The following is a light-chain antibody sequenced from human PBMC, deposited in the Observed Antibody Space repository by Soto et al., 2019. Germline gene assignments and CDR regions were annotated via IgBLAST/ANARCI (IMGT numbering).Light chain of an antibody. Sequence: QSALTQPASVSGSPGQSITISCTGTSSDIGHYNYVSWYQQHPGKAPKLMIYDVSNRPSGVSNRFSASKSGNTASLTISGLQADDEADYYCSSSTSSATLYVFGAGTKLTVL. CDR2: DVS. J-gene: IGLJ1*01. V-gene: IGLV2-14*03. CDR1: SSDIGHYNY. CDR3: SSSTSSATLYV.